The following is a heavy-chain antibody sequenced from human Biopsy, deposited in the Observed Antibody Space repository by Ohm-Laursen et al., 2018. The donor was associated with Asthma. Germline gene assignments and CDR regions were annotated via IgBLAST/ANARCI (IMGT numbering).Heavy chain of an antibody. CDR1: RFTYA. Sequence: SLRLSCAGSRFTYAMHCVRQAPGKGLEWAAVISYDGSSIYYADSVKGRFTIYRDISKNTLSLQMNSLTAEDTAVYYCAREGVAGTHIEDWGQGTLVTVS. CDR3: AREGVAGTHIED. D-gene: IGHD6-19*01. J-gene: IGHJ4*02. CDR2: ISYDGSSI. V-gene: IGHV3-30-3*01.